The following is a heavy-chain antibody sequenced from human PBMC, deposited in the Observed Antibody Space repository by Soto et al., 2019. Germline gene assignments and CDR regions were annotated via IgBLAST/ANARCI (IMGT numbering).Heavy chain of an antibody. CDR3: ASGHIVVVTATPRFYYYYGMDV. CDR2: IIPIFGTA. Sequence: SVKVSFKASGGTFSSYAISWVRQAPGQGLEWMGGIIPIFGTANYAQKFQGRVTITADESTSTAYMELSSLRSEDTAVYYCASGHIVVVTATPRFYYYYGMDVWGQGTTVTVSS. D-gene: IGHD2-21*02. CDR1: GGTFSSYA. V-gene: IGHV1-69*13. J-gene: IGHJ6*02.